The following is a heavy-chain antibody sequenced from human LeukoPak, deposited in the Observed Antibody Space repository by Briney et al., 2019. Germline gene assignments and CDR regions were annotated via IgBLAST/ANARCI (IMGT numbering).Heavy chain of an antibody. Sequence: SETLSPTCTVSGGSISSYYWSWIRQPPGKGLEWIGYIYYSGSTNYNPSLKSRVTISVDTSKNQFSLKLSSVTAADTAVYYCASGKKYYDSSGYYLPRFDYWGQGTLVTVSS. V-gene: IGHV4-59*01. CDR1: GGSISSYY. J-gene: IGHJ4*02. D-gene: IGHD3-22*01. CDR2: IYYSGST. CDR3: ASGKKYYDSSGYYLPRFDY.